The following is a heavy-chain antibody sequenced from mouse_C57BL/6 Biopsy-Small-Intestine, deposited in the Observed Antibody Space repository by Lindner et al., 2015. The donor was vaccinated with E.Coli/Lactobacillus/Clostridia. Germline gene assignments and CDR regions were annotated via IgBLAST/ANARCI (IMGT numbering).Heavy chain of an antibody. J-gene: IGHJ2*01. CDR1: GYSFTGYY. CDR2: FILTMVFS. V-gene: IGHV1-31*01. D-gene: IGHD3-2*02. Sequence: VQLQESGPELVKPGASVKISCKASGYSFTGYYMHWVKQSHGNVLDLDLDLFILTMVFSSYNHKFKGKATLTVDKSSSTAYMELRSLTSEDSAVYYCARSEGSSGFFDYWGQGTTLTVSS. CDR3: ARSEGSSGFFDY.